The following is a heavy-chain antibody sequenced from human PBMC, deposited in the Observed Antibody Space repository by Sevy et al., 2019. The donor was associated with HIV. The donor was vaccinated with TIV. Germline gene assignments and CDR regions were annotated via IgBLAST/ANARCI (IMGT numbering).Heavy chain of an antibody. D-gene: IGHD6-13*01. CDR3: ARRRGGSSWSDY. J-gene: IGHJ4*02. CDR2: VYGDGTT. Sequence: SETLSLTCTVSGGSITSSNYRWAWIRQPPGKGLEWIGNVYGDGTTYYNPSLKSRVTISIDRSKNQFSLKLNSVTAADTAVYYCARRRGGSSWSDYWGQGTLVTVSS. V-gene: IGHV4-39*01. CDR1: GGSITSSNYR.